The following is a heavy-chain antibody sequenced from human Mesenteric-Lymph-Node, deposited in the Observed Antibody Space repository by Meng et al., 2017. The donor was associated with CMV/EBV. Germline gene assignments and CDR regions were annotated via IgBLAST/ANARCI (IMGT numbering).Heavy chain of an antibody. J-gene: IGHJ4*02. Sequence: GGSLRPSCAASGFTFNAYGIHWVRQAPGKGPEWVAFIRYDGSNEYYGDSVKGRFTISRDNSKNTLYLQMNSLKSEDTAVYYCAKGLASYHLLLYYWGQGTLVTVSS. CDR1: GFTFNAYG. CDR2: IRYDGSNE. CDR3: AKGLASYHLLLYY. V-gene: IGHV3-30*02. D-gene: IGHD2-2*01.